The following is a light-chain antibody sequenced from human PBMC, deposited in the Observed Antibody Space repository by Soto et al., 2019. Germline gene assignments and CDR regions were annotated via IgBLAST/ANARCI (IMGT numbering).Light chain of an antibody. CDR3: HQYGSSSWT. CDR2: GTS. J-gene: IGKJ1*01. CDR1: QSVSSSY. Sequence: EIVLTQSPGTLSLSPGERATLSCRASQSVSSSYLAWYQQKPGQAPRLLIYGTSSRATAIPDRFSGSGSGPEFTLTISRLEPEDFAVYYCHQYGSSSWTFGQGTKVEIK. V-gene: IGKV3-20*01.